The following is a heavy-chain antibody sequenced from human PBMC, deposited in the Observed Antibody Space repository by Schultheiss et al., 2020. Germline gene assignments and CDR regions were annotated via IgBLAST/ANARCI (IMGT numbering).Heavy chain of an antibody. V-gene: IGHV1-18*04. CDR3: ARGPPVRDPYYFDY. J-gene: IGHJ4*02. Sequence: ASVKVSFKASGYTFTSYGINWVRQAPGQGLEWMGWISTYNGNTNYAQKLQDRVTLATDTSTSTAYMELRSLRSDDTAVFYCARGPPVRDPYYFDYWGQGTRVTGYS. CDR1: GYTFTSYG. CDR2: ISTYNGNT.